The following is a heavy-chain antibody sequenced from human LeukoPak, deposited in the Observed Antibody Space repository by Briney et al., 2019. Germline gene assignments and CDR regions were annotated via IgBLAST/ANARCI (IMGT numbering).Heavy chain of an antibody. J-gene: IGHJ6*03. CDR3: AKDRYYYGSGSPRGYMDV. V-gene: IGHV3-30*02. D-gene: IGHD3-10*01. CDR2: IRYDGSNK. CDR1: GFTFSSYG. Sequence: GGSLRLSCAASGFTFSSYGMHWVRQAPGKGLEGVAFIRYDGSNKYYADSVKGRFTISRDNSKNTLYLQMNSLRAEDTAVYYCAKDRYYYGSGSPRGYMDVWGKGTTVTISS.